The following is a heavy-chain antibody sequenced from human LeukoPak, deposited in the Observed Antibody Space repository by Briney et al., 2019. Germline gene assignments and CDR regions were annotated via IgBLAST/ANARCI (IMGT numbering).Heavy chain of an antibody. CDR2: IYSGEST. CDR3: ARVGDHYHWYFAL. Sequence: QPGGSLTLSCAASGFTVSTKYMSWVRQAPGKGLEWVSIIYSGESTYYAESVKGRFIVSRDNSKNTLYLQMNSLRVDDTAVYSCARVGDHYHWYFALWGRGTLVTVTS. CDR1: GFTVSTKY. D-gene: IGHD3-10*01. V-gene: IGHV3-53*01. J-gene: IGHJ2*01.